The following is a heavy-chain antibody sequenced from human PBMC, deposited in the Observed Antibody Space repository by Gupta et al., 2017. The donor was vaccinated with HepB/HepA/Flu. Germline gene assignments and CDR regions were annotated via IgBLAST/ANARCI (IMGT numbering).Heavy chain of an antibody. CDR3: ARGNDYGDFYAEYFQH. V-gene: IGHV4-34*01. Sequence: QVQLQQWGAGLLKPSETLSLTCAVYGGSFSGYYWSWIRQPPGKGLEWIGEINHSGSTNYNPSLKSRVTISVDTSKNQFSLKLSSVTAADTAVYYCARGNDYGDFYAEYFQHWGQGTLVTVSS. CDR1: GGSFSGYY. CDR2: INHSGST. D-gene: IGHD4-17*01. J-gene: IGHJ1*01.